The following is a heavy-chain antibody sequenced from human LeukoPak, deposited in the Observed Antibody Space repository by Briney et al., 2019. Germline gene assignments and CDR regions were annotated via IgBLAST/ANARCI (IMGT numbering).Heavy chain of an antibody. V-gene: IGHV7-4-1*02. CDR2: INTNTGNP. Sequence: ASVKVSCKVYGYRFTDNAINWVRQAPGQGLEWMGWINTNTGNPTYAQGFTGRFVFSLDTSVSTAYLQISSLKAEDTAVYYCARRYCSGGSCYRWDFDYWGQGTLVTVSS. J-gene: IGHJ4*02. D-gene: IGHD2-15*01. CDR1: GYRFTDNA. CDR3: ARRYCSGGSCYRWDFDY.